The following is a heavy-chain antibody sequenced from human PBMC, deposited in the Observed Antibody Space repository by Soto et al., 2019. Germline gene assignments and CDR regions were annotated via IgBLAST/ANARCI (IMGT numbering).Heavy chain of an antibody. J-gene: IGHJ4*02. CDR2: IIPIFGTA. V-gene: IGHV1-69*06. Sequence: SVKVSCKASGVTFSSYAISWVRQAPGQGLEWMGGIIPIFGTANYAQKFQGRVTITADKSTSTAYMELSSLRSEDTAVYYCARDRYYGSGSYPPDYWGQRTLVAVSS. CDR3: ARDRYYGSGSYPPDY. D-gene: IGHD3-10*01. CDR1: GVTFSSYA.